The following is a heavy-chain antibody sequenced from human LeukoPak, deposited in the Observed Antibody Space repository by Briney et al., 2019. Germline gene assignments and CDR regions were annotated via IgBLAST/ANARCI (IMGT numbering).Heavy chain of an antibody. D-gene: IGHD1-26*01. CDR1: GGSFSGYY. CDR3: ARGDVGATPARPIDY. Sequence: PSETLSLTCAVYGGSFSGYYWSWIRQPPGKGLEWIGEINHSGSTNYNPSLKSRVTISVDTSKNQFSLKLSSVTAADTAVYYCARGDVGATPARPIDYWGQGTLVTVPS. J-gene: IGHJ4*02. CDR2: INHSGST. V-gene: IGHV4-34*01.